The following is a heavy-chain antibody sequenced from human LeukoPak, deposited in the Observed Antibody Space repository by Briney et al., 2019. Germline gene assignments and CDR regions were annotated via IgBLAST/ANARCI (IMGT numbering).Heavy chain of an antibody. J-gene: IGHJ3*02. CDR1: GYTFTGYY. D-gene: IGHD6-19*01. V-gene: IGHV1-2*02. CDR2: INPNSGDT. Sequence: ASVKGSCKASGYTFTGYYMHWVRQAPGQGLEWMGWINPNSGDTNYSQKFQGRVSMTRDTSINTAYMELSRLTSDDTAVYYCARDLYSSGWTDAFDIWGQGTMVTVSS. CDR3: ARDLYSSGWTDAFDI.